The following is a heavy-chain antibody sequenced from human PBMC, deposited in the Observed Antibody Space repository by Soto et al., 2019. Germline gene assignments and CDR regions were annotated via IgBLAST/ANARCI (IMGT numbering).Heavy chain of an antibody. CDR2: IYCSGST. J-gene: IGHJ4*02. V-gene: IGHV4-31*03. CDR3: ARDQHGDYRYFDY. CDR1: GGSISSGGYY. Sequence: PSETLSLTCTVSGGSISSGGYYWSWIRQHPGKGLEWIGYIYCSGSTYYNPSLKSRVTISVDTSKNQFSLKLSSVTAADTAVYYCARDQHGDYRYFDYWGQGTLVTVSS. D-gene: IGHD4-17*01.